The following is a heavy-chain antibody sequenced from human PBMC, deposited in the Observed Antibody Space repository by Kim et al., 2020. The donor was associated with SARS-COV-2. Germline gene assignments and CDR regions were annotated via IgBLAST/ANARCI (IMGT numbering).Heavy chain of an antibody. CDR2: T. D-gene: IGHD2-15*01. J-gene: IGHJ4*02. CDR3: AEAGVVTPLDY. V-gene: IGHV4-34*01. Sequence: TNCNPSLRSRGTISVDASKNRFSLKLSSVTAVDTAVYYCAEAGVVTPLDYWGQGTLVTVSS.